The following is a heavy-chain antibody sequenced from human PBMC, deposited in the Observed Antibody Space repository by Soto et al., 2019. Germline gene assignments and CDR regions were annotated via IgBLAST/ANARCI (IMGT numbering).Heavy chain of an antibody. CDR3: EKNSGWFNT. V-gene: IGHV3-23*01. J-gene: IGHJ5*02. Sequence: PGGSLRLSCAASGFPFSTTDMSWVRQAPGKGLEWVSTIGGSGETTYYADSVKGRFTISRDNSKNTLYLQMNSLRADDTALYYCEKNSGWFNTWGQGALVTVSS. D-gene: IGHD3-10*01. CDR2: IGGSGETT. CDR1: GFPFSTTD.